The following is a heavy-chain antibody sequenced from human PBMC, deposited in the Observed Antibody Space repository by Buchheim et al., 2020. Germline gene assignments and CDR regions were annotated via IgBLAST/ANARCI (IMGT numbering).Heavy chain of an antibody. Sequence: EVYLLESGGGLVQPGGSLRLSCAASGFTFHTYAMSWVRQAPGKGLEWVSAVSGRGTTTHYADSVDGRFTISRDNSKDMLYLQMNSLRVDDTAVYYCRSALLWFGELYYFDYWGQGTL. J-gene: IGHJ4*02. CDR2: VSGRGTTT. D-gene: IGHD3-10*01. CDR1: GFTFHTYA. V-gene: IGHV3-23*01. CDR3: RSALLWFGELYYFDY.